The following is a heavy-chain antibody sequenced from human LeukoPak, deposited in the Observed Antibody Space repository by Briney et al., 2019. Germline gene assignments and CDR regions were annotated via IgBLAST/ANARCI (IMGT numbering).Heavy chain of an antibody. Sequence: GGSLRLSCAASGFTLSDYYMTWIRQAPGKGREVVSYITTSGNTIHYADSVKGRFTISRDNANNSLYLQMNSLRVEDSAVYYCVRVYSGKHYGPDYWGQGTLVTVSS. CDR3: VRVYSGKHYGPDY. CDR2: ITTSGNTI. V-gene: IGHV3-11*04. D-gene: IGHD1-26*01. J-gene: IGHJ4*02. CDR1: GFTLSDYY.